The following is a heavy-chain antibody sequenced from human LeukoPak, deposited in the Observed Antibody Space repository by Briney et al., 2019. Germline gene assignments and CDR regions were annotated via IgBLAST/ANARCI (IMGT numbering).Heavy chain of an antibody. Sequence: ASVKVSCKASGYTFTSYAISWVRQAPGQGLEWMGWISSYNGNTHYAQKLQSRVTMTTDTSTSTAYMELRSLRSDDTAVYYCARDKPDRAAGHEDYWGQGTLVTVSS. D-gene: IGHD6-13*01. CDR3: ARDKPDRAAGHEDY. CDR2: ISSYNGNT. V-gene: IGHV1-18*01. J-gene: IGHJ4*02. CDR1: GYTFTSYA.